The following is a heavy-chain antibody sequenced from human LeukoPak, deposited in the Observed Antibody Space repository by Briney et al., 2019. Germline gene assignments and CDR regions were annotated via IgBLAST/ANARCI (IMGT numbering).Heavy chain of an antibody. CDR1: GGSISSSSYY. CDR3: ARVGWIAGNSSGYVDDY. V-gene: IGHV4-39*07. Sequence: SETLSLTCTVSGGSISSSSYYWGWIRRPPGKGLEWIGSIYYSGSTYYNPSLKSPVTISVDTSKNQFSLKLNSVTAADTAVYYCARVGWIAGNSSGYVDDYWGQGTLVTVSS. D-gene: IGHD3-22*01. CDR2: IYYSGST. J-gene: IGHJ4*02.